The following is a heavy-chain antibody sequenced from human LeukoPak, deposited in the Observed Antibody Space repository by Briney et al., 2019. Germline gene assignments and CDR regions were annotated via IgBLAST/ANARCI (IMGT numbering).Heavy chain of an antibody. CDR1: GFTFSSYG. J-gene: IGHJ4*02. V-gene: IGHV3-30*02. CDR3: ARDQDEAYWSGFDS. CDR2: IRYDGSNK. Sequence: GGSLRLSCAASGFTFSSYGMHWVRQAPGKGLEWVAFIRYDGSNKYYADSVKGRFTISRDNAKNSLYLQMNSLRADDTAVYYCARDQDEAYWSGFDSWGQGTLVTVSS. D-gene: IGHD3-3*01.